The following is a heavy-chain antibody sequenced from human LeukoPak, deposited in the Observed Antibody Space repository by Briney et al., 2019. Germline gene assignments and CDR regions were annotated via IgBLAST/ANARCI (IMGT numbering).Heavy chain of an antibody. V-gene: IGHV1-2*06. Sequence: ASVKVSCKASGYTFTGYYMHWVRQAPGQGLEWMGRINPNSGGTNYAQKFQGRVTMTRDTSINTVYMELSRLRSDDTAVYYCARMRTTVTSYYFDYWGQGTLVTVSS. CDR2: INPNSGGT. D-gene: IGHD4-17*01. J-gene: IGHJ4*02. CDR1: GYTFTGYY. CDR3: ARMRTTVTSYYFDY.